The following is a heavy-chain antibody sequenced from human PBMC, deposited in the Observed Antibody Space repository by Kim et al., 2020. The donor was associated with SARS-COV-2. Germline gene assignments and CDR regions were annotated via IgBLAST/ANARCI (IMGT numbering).Heavy chain of an antibody. CDR3: ARFKGQLLWFGELLPSYYYYGMDV. V-gene: IGHV1-18*04. J-gene: IGHJ6*02. D-gene: IGHD3-10*01. CDR1: GYTFTSYG. CDR2: ISAYNGNT. Sequence: ASVKVSCKASGYTFTSYGISWVRQAPGQGLEWMGWISAYNGNTNYAQKLQGRVTMTTDTSTSTAYMELRSLRSDDTAVYYCARFKGQLLWFGELLPSYYYYGMDVWGQGTTVTVSS.